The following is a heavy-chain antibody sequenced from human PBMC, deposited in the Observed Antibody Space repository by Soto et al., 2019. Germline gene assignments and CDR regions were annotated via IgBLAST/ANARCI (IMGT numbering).Heavy chain of an antibody. J-gene: IGHJ6*02. CDR3: ARGRYCSGGSCYSYYYYYGMDV. Sequence: GGSLRLSCAASGFTFSSYWMSWVRQTPGKGLEWVANIKQDGSEKYYVDSVKGRFTISRDNAKNSLYLQMNSLRAEDTAVYYCARGRYCSGGSCYSYYYYYGMDVWGQGTTVTVSS. D-gene: IGHD2-15*01. CDR2: IKQDGSEK. CDR1: GFTFSSYW. V-gene: IGHV3-7*01.